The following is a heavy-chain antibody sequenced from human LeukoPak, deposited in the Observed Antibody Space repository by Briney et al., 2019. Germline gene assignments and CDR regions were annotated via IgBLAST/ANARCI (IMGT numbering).Heavy chain of an antibody. J-gene: IGHJ4*02. CDR3: AINPGTAAAGTADY. Sequence: SETLSLTCAVSGGPTSSSNWWRWVRQPPGKGLEWIGEIYHTGSTNYNSSLKSRVTISVDKSKNQFSLKLSAVPAADTAVFYCAINPGTAAAGTADYWGQGILVTVSS. CDR1: GGPTSSSNW. CDR2: IYHTGST. D-gene: IGHD6-13*01. V-gene: IGHV4-4*02.